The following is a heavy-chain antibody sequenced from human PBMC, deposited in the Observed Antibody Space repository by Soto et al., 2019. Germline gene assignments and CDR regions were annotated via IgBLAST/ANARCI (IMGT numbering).Heavy chain of an antibody. Sequence: PSETLSLTCTVSGGSISSGGYYWSWIRQHPGKGLEWIGYIYYSGSTYYNPSLKSRVTISVDTSKNQFSLKLSSVTAADTAVYYCARVGQQLAAPFDYWGQGTLVTVSS. CDR3: ARVGQQLAAPFDY. V-gene: IGHV4-31*03. CDR1: GGSISSGGYY. D-gene: IGHD6-13*01. CDR2: IYYSGST. J-gene: IGHJ4*02.